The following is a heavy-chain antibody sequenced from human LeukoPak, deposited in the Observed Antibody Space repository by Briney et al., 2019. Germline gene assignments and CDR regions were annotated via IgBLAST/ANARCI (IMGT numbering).Heavy chain of an antibody. J-gene: IGHJ6*03. CDR2: FIPIFGTA. V-gene: IGHV1-69*06. D-gene: IGHD2-15*01. CDR1: GGTFSSYA. Sequence: SVKVSCKASGGTFSSYAISWVRQAPGQGLEWMGGFIPIFGTANYAQTFQGRVTITADKSTSTAYMELSSLRSEDTAVYYCAGADCSGGRCYSYYMDVWRKGTTVTISS. CDR3: AGADCSGGRCYSYYMDV.